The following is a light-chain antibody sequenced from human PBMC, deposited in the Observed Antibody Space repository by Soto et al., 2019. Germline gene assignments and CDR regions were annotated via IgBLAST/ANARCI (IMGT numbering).Light chain of an antibody. CDR2: EAS. J-gene: IGKJ2*01. V-gene: IGKV3-20*01. CDR3: QQYGGSPPGYI. Sequence: EIVLTQSPGTLSLSPGERANLSCRASQSVSASYLAWYQQKPGQSPSLVIYEASSRATGIPDRFSGSGSGTDFTLTINRMEPEDFAVYFCQQYGGSPPGYIFGQGTKLEIK. CDR1: QSVSASY.